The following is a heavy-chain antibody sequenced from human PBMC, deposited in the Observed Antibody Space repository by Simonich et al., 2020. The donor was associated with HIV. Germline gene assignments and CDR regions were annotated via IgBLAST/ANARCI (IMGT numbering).Heavy chain of an antibody. CDR3: ARHRGAGYFDY. CDR2: INHSGST. V-gene: IGHV4-34*01. J-gene: IGHJ4*02. CDR1: GGSFSGYY. Sequence: QVQLQQWGAGLLKPSETLSLTCAVYGGSFSGYYWSWISQPPGKGLGWIGEINHSGSTNYNPSLKSRVTISVDTSKNQCSLKLSSGTAADTAVYYCARHRGAGYFDYWGQGTLVTVSS.